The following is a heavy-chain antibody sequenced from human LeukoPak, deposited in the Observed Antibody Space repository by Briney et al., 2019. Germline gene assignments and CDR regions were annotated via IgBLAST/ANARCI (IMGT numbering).Heavy chain of an antibody. J-gene: IGHJ4*02. CDR2: ISSSSSYI. V-gene: IGHV3-21*01. D-gene: IGHD3-22*01. CDR1: GFTFSSYS. Sequence: GGSLRLSCAASGFTFSSYSMNWVRQAPGKGLEWVSSISSSSSYIYYADSVKGRFTISRDNAKNSLYLQMNSLRAEDTAIYYCARRGYYDSSGYDFWGQGTLVTVSS. CDR3: ARRGYYDSSGYDF.